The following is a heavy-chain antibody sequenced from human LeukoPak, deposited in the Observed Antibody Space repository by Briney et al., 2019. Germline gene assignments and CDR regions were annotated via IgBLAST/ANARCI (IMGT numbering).Heavy chain of an antibody. Sequence: GGSLRLSCGASGSTFSSYSMNWVRQAPGKGLEWVSSISGSGSHMHYADSVQGRFTISRDNAKNSLYLQMNSLRAEDTAVYYCARDARIAVAGSSPASSDYWGQGTLVTVSA. J-gene: IGHJ4*02. CDR1: GSTFSSYS. CDR2: ISGSGSHM. D-gene: IGHD6-19*01. V-gene: IGHV3-21*01. CDR3: ARDARIAVAGSSPASSDY.